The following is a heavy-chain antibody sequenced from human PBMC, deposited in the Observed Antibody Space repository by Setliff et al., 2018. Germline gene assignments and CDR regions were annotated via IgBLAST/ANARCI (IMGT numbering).Heavy chain of an antibody. V-gene: IGHV3-74*01. Sequence: GGSLRLSCAAAGFTFSSHWMHWVRQAPGKRLMWVSGLSGSGTGTYYADSVKGRFTISRDNSKNTLYLQMNSLRAEDTAVYYCARTRTAMPNDAFDIWGQGTMVTVSS. CDR1: GFTFSSHW. CDR2: LSGSGTGT. J-gene: IGHJ3*02. CDR3: ARTRTAMPNDAFDI. D-gene: IGHD5-18*01.